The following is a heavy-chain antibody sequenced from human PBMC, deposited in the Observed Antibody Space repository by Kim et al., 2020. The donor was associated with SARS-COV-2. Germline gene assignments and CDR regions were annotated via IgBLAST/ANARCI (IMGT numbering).Heavy chain of an antibody. CDR3: ARDHLWFGESLYGMDV. V-gene: IGHV4-61*02. J-gene: IGHJ6*02. D-gene: IGHD3-10*01. CDR2: IYTSGST. Sequence: SETLSLTCTVSGGSISSGGYYWSWIRQPAGKGLEWIGRIYTSGSTNYNPSLKSRVTISVDTSKNQFSLKLSSVTAADTAVYYCARDHLWFGESLYGMDVWGQGTTVTVSS. CDR1: GGSISSGGYY.